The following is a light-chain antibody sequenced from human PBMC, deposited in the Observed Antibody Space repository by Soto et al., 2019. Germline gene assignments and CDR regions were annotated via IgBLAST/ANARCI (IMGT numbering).Light chain of an antibody. Sequence: DIVMNQTPLSLSVTPGQPASISCHSSQSLMQTEGQTYLYWDLQKPGQPPQLLMYEVSNRFSGVPDRFRGSGSGTHFTLKIRRVEAEDVEVYYCLQRLHFPITFGQGTRLE. CDR1: QSLMQTEGQTY. CDR3: LQRLHFPIT. CDR2: EVS. J-gene: IGKJ5*01. V-gene: IGKV2D-29*01.